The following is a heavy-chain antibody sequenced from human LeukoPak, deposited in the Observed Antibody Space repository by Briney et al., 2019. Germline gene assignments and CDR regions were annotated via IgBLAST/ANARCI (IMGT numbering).Heavy chain of an antibody. CDR2: IKQDGSEK. D-gene: IGHD6-13*01. CDR1: GFTFSSYW. Sequence: GGSLRLSCAASGFTFSSYWMGWVRQAPGKGLEWVANIKQDGSEKYYVDSVKGRFTISRDNAKNSLYLQMNSLRAEDTAVYYCARGGSSSWYGVDYRGQGTLVTVSS. CDR3: ARGGSSSWYGVDY. V-gene: IGHV3-7*03. J-gene: IGHJ4*02.